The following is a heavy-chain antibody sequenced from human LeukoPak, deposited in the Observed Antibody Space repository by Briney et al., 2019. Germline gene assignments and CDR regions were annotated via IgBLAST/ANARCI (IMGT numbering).Heavy chain of an antibody. V-gene: IGHV3-30*02. D-gene: IGHD3-3*01. J-gene: IGHJ5*02. CDR2: IRSDESDK. CDR3: ARDPTIFGVADNWFDP. Sequence: GGSLRLSCATSGFTFSNYGMHWIRQAPGKGLEWVAFIRSDESDKYYADSVKGRFTISRDNSKNTLYLQMNSLRAVDTAVYYCARDPTIFGVADNWFDPWGQGTLVTVSS. CDR1: GFTFSNYG.